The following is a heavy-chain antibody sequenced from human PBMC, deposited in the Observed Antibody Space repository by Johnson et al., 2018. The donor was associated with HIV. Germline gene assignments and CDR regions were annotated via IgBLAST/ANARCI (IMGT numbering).Heavy chain of an antibody. CDR2: IRYDGSNK. J-gene: IGHJ3*02. D-gene: IGHD1-26*01. CDR1: GFTFSRYG. CDR3: AKDSRRWGAFSDAFDI. V-gene: IGHV3-30*02. Sequence: QVQLVESGGGVVQPGGSLRLSCAASGFTFSRYGMHWVRQAPGKGLEWVAFIRYDGSNKYYADSVKGRFTITRDNSNHTLYLQMNSLRGEDTAVYYCAKDSRRWGAFSDAFDIWGQGTMVTVSS.